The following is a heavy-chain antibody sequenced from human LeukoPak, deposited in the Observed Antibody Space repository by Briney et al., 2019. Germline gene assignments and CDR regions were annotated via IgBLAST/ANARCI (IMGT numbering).Heavy chain of an antibody. J-gene: IGHJ3*02. CDR1: GFTFSSYG. CDR3: ARDLFVVVPAAIPNDAFDI. V-gene: IGHV3-21*01. Sequence: GRPLRLSCAASGFTFSSYGIHWVRQAPGKGLEWDSSISSSSSYIYYADSVKGRFTISRDNAKNSLYLQMNSLRAEDTAVYYCARDLFVVVPAAIPNDAFDIWGQGTMVTVSS. D-gene: IGHD2-2*01. CDR2: ISSSSSYI.